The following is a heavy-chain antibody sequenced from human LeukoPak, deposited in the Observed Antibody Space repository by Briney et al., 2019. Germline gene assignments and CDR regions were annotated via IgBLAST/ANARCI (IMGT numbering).Heavy chain of an antibody. J-gene: IGHJ6*03. CDR3: ARVVTSYYYYMDV. CDR2: ISAYNGNT. Sequence: ASVKVSCKASGYTFTSYGISWVRQAPGQGLEWMGWISAYNGNTNYAQKLQGRVTMTTDTSTSTAYVELRSLRSDDTAVYYCARVVTSYYYYMDVWDKGTTVTVSS. V-gene: IGHV1-18*01. CDR1: GYTFTSYG. D-gene: IGHD2/OR15-2a*01.